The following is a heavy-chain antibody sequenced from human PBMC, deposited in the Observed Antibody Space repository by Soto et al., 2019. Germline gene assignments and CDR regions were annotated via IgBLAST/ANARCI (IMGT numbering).Heavy chain of an antibody. Sequence: EASVKVSCKASGYTFTSYDINWVRQATGQGLEWMGWMNPNSGNTGYAQKFQGRDTMTRNTSISTAYMELSSLRSEDTAVYYCARGPRYGDYAYYYGMDVWGQGTTVTVS. J-gene: IGHJ6*02. V-gene: IGHV1-8*01. CDR1: GYTFTSYD. D-gene: IGHD4-17*01. CDR2: MNPNSGNT. CDR3: ARGPRYGDYAYYYGMDV.